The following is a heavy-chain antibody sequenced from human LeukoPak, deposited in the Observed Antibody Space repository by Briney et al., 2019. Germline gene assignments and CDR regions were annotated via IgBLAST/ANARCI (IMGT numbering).Heavy chain of an antibody. V-gene: IGHV3-21*01. Sequence: GGSLRLSCAASGFTFSSYSMNWVRQAPGTGLEWVSSIRSNSYLYYADSVKGRFPIPRDHAEKSLNVQMNSLRAEDTAVYYCARARGVPSWFDPWGQGTLVTVSS. CDR3: ARARGVPSWFDP. CDR2: IRSNSYL. CDR1: GFTFSSYS. D-gene: IGHD3-10*01. J-gene: IGHJ5*02.